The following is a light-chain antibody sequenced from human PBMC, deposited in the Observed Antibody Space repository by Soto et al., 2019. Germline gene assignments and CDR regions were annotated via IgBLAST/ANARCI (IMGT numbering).Light chain of an antibody. CDR1: QSISSW. V-gene: IGKV1-5*03. J-gene: IGKJ2*01. CDR3: QQYNSYSYT. Sequence: DIQMTQSPSTLSASVGDRVTITCRASQSISSWLAWYQQKPGKAPKVLIYKASSLESGVPSRFSGCGSGTEFTLTISSLQPDDFATYYCQQYNSYSYTFGQGTKLEIK. CDR2: KAS.